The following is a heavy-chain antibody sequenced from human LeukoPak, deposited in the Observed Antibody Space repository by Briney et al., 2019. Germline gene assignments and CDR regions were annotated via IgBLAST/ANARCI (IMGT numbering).Heavy chain of an antibody. D-gene: IGHD3-22*01. CDR3: AREANYYDSSGYYFYYFDY. J-gene: IGHJ4*02. CDR1: GFTFSSYA. Sequence: GRSLRLSCAASGFTFSSYAMHWVRQAPGKGLEWVAVISYDGSNKYYADSVKGRFTISRDNSKNTLYLQMNSLRAEDTAVYYCAREANYYDSSGYYFYYFDYWGQGTLVTVSS. CDR2: ISYDGSNK. V-gene: IGHV3-30-3*01.